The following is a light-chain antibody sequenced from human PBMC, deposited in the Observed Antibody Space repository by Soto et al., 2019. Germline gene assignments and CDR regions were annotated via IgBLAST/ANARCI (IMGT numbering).Light chain of an antibody. Sequence: QSALTQPASVSGSPGQSITISCTGTSSDVGTYNYVSWYLQHPGKAPKLMIYEVTYRPSGVSNRFSGSKSGNTASLTISGLQAEDEADYYCCSYARGSRAFGGGTKLTVL. CDR1: SSDVGTYNY. V-gene: IGLV2-14*01. CDR2: EVT. J-gene: IGLJ3*02. CDR3: CSYARGSRA.